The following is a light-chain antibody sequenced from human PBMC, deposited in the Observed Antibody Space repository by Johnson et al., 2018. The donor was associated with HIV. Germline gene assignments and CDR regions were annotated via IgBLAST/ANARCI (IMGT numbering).Light chain of an antibody. Sequence: QSVLTQPPSVSVAPGQKVTISCSGSSSNIGDNYVSWYQQLPGTAPKLLIYDNNNRPSGIPDRFSASKSGTSATLGITGLQTGDEADYYCGTWDTSLSAGGVFGTGTKVTVL. CDR3: GTWDTSLSAGGV. V-gene: IGLV1-51*01. J-gene: IGLJ1*01. CDR1: SSNIGDNY. CDR2: DNN.